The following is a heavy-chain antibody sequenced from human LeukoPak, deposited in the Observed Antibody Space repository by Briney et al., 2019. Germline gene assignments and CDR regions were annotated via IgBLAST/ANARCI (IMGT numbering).Heavy chain of an antibody. D-gene: IGHD3-10*01. V-gene: IGHV4-59*01. CDR3: AREVLWFGESNYYYYMDV. Sequence: SETLSLTCTVSGGSISSDYWSWIRQPPGKGLEWIGHIYYSGSTNYNPSLKSRVTISVDTSKNQFSLKLSSVTAADTAVYYCAREVLWFGESNYYYYMDVWGKGTTVTISS. CDR1: GGSISSDY. J-gene: IGHJ6*03. CDR2: IYYSGST.